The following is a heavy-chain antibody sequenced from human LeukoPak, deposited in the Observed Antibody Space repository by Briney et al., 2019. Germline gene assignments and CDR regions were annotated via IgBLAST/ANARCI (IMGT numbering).Heavy chain of an antibody. CDR3: ARGPKHYDILTGIDY. Sequence: SETLSLTCTVSSGSISTSNYYWGWVRQPPGKALEWIGNIFYTGSTYYSPSLKSRVTISVDTSNNQFSLKLTSVTAADTAVYYCARGPKHYDILTGIDYWGQGTLVTVSS. J-gene: IGHJ4*02. V-gene: IGHV4-39*01. CDR2: IFYTGST. CDR1: SGSISTSNYY. D-gene: IGHD3-9*01.